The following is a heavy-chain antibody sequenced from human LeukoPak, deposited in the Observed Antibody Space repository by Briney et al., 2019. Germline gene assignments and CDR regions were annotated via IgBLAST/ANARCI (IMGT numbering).Heavy chain of an antibody. V-gene: IGHV3-21*01. Sequence: GGSLRLSCAASGFTVSSNYMSWVRQAPGRGLEWVSSISSSSSYIYYGDSVKGRFTISRDNAKNSLYLQMNSLRAEDTAVYYCARGMTTVRYFDYWGQGTLVTVSS. CDR3: ARGMTTVRYFDY. CDR2: ISSSSSYI. D-gene: IGHD4-17*01. CDR1: GFTVSSNY. J-gene: IGHJ4*02.